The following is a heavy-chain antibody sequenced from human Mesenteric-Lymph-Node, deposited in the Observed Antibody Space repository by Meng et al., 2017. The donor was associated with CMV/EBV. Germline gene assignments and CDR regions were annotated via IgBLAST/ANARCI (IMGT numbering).Heavy chain of an antibody. D-gene: IGHD3-22*01. CDR3: ARGTYYYSSSARFFDS. V-gene: IGHV4-59*01. CDR1: GFTFSNYA. J-gene: IGHJ4*01. CDR2: MFSSGST. Sequence: ESLKISCAASGFTFSNYAMSWIRQPPGKGLEWIGYMFSSGSTNYNPSLKSRVFISADTSGTQFSLKLSSVTAADTAVYYCARGTYYYSSSARFFDSWGHGTLVTVSS.